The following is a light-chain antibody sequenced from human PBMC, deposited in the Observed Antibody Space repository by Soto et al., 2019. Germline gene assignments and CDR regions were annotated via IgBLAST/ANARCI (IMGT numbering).Light chain of an antibody. CDR1: SSDVGGYDY. CDR2: EVT. Sequence: QSVLTQPPSASGSPGPSVTISCTGTSSDVGGYDYVSWYQQHPGKAPKLMIYEVTIRPSGVSDRFPGSKSGNTASLTVSGLQAEDEADYYCSSYTGGNPSYVFGTGTKLTVL. CDR3: SSYTGGNPSYV. J-gene: IGLJ1*01. V-gene: IGLV2-8*01.